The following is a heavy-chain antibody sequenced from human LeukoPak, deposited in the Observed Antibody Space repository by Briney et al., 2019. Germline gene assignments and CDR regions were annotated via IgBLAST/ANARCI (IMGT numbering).Heavy chain of an antibody. V-gene: IGHV4-39*01. CDR1: GASISSSSYY. CDR2: IYYSGST. J-gene: IGHJ4*02. Sequence: PSETLSLTYTVSGASISSSSYYRGWIRQPPGKGLEWIGSIYYSGSTHYNPSLKSRVTISVDTSKNQFSLKLSYVTAEDTAVYYCARGGSSWYDYFGYWGQGTLVTVSS. CDR3: ARGGSSWYDYFGY. D-gene: IGHD6-13*01.